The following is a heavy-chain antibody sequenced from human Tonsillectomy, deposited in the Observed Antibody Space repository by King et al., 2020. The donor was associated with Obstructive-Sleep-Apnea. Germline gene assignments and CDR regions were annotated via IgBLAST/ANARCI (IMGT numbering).Heavy chain of an antibody. CDR2: ISWNSGTM. J-gene: IGHJ6*02. CDR3: VKGDYGSGQSGGDV. V-gene: IGHV3-9*01. Sequence: DVQLVESGGGLVQPGRSLRLSCAVSGFTFDDYAMHWVRQAPGKGLEWVSGISWNSGTMGYVDVVKGRFTISSDNAKNSLYLQMNSLRAEDTALYYCVKGDYGSGQSGGDVWGQGTTVTVSS. D-gene: IGHD3-10*01. CDR1: GFTFDDYA.